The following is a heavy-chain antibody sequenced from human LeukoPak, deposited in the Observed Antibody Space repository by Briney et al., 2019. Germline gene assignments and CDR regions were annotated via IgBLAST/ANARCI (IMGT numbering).Heavy chain of an antibody. Sequence: GASVKVSCKASRYTFTGYYMHWVRQAPGQKLEWRGWINPNSGGTKYAQKFQGWVTMTRDTSISTASMELSRLRSDYSAVYYCARGTNSAFDYWGQGTLVTVSS. CDR1: RYTFTGYY. V-gene: IGHV1-2*04. D-gene: IGHD3-16*01. CDR2: INPNSGGT. CDR3: ARGTNSAFDY. J-gene: IGHJ4*02.